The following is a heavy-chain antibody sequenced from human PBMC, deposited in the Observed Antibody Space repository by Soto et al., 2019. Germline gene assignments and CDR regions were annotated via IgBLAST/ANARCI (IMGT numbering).Heavy chain of an antibody. CDR1: GGSFSGYY. Sequence: SETLSLTCAVYGGSFSGYYWSWIRQPPGKGLEWIGEINHSGSTNYNPSLKSRVTISVDTSKNQFSLKLSSVTAADTAVYYCARDGIAAAGTGQGAPKHFDYWGQGTLVTVSS. V-gene: IGHV4-34*01. D-gene: IGHD6-13*01. J-gene: IGHJ4*02. CDR2: INHSGST. CDR3: ARDGIAAAGTGQGAPKHFDY.